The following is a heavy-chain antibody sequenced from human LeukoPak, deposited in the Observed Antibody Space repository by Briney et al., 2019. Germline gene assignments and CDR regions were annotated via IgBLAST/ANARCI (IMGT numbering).Heavy chain of an antibody. D-gene: IGHD2-21*02. CDR3: ARGPYCGGDCYSFYYFDY. V-gene: IGHV3-64*01. CDR2: ISSNGGST. Sequence: GGSLRLSCAASGFTFSSYAMHWVRQAPGKGLEYASVISSNGGSTYYANSVKGRFTISRDNSKNTLYLQMGSLRAEDMAVYYCARGPYCGGDCYSFYYFDYWGQGTLVTVSS. J-gene: IGHJ4*02. CDR1: GFTFSSYA.